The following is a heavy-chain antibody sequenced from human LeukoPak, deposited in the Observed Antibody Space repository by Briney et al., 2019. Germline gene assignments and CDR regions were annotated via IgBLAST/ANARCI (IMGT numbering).Heavy chain of an antibody. CDR3: AKDLGPLPGDSSSWYSWYFDL. Sequence: GRSLRLSCAASGFTFSSYGMHWVRQAPGKGLEWVAVIWYDGSNKYYADSVKGRFTISRDNSKNTLYLQMNSLRAEDTAVSYCAKDLGPLPGDSSSWYSWYFDLWGRGTLVTVSS. D-gene: IGHD6-13*01. V-gene: IGHV3-33*06. J-gene: IGHJ2*01. CDR1: GFTFSSYG. CDR2: IWYDGSNK.